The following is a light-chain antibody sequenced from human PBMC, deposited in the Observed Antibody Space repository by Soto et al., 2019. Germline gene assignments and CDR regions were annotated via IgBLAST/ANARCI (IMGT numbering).Light chain of an antibody. CDR3: SSYAGSNIVV. V-gene: IGLV2-8*01. CDR1: SSDVGGYNF. J-gene: IGLJ2*01. CDR2: EVS. Sequence: QSALTQPPSASGSPGQSVTISCTGTSSDVGGYNFVSWYQQHPGIAPKLMIYEVSERPSGVPDRFSGSKSGNTASLTVSGLQAEDEADYYCSSYAGSNIVVFGGGTKLTVL.